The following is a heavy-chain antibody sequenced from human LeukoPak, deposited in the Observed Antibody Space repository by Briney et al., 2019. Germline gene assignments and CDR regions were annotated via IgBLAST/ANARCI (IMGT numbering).Heavy chain of an antibody. CDR3: AKESGKFDY. J-gene: IGHJ4*02. CDR1: GLNFDDSA. Sequence: PGGSLRLSCVASGLNFDDSAMHWVRQAPGRGLEWVSLTSADGGSTFSADSVKGRSSISRDNSKNSLYLQMNSLRSEDTAMYYCAKESGKFDYWGQGTLVAVSS. V-gene: IGHV3-43*02. CDR2: TSADGGST.